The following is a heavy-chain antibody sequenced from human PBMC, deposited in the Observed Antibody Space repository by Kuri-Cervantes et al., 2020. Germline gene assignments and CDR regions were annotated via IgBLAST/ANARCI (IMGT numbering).Heavy chain of an antibody. Sequence: ASVKVSCKASGYTFTSYAMNWVRQAPGQGLEWMGWINTNTGNPTYAQGFTGRFVFSLDTSVSTAYLQISSLKAEDTAVYYCAITPRLAHSYHDILTGGKTDAFDIWGQGTMVTVSS. CDR1: GYTFTSYA. CDR2: INTNTGNP. V-gene: IGHV7-4-1*02. J-gene: IGHJ3*02. CDR3: AITPRLAHSYHDILTGGKTDAFDI. D-gene: IGHD3-9*01.